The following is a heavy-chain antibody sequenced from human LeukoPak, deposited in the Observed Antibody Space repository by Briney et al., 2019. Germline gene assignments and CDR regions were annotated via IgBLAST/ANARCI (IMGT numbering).Heavy chain of an antibody. J-gene: IGHJ2*01. CDR3: ARWEDFLYFEL. CDR2: IYYTGST. Sequence: SETLSLTCTMSGGSISADDWSWVRQPPGKGLEWIGYIYYTGSTNYNPSLKSRVTFSVDTSKNHFSLKLISVTAADTAVYYCARWEDFLYFELWGRGTLVTVSS. D-gene: IGHD1-26*01. CDR1: GGSISADD. V-gene: IGHV4-59*08.